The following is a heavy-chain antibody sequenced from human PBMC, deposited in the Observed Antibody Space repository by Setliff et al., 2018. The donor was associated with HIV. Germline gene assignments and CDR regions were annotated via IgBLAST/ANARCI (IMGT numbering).Heavy chain of an antibody. J-gene: IGHJ3*01. Sequence: PSETLSLTCTVSGGSISSSSYYWGWIRQPPGKGLEWIGSIYYSGATYYNPSLKSRVTLSIDTSKHQFSLKLSSVTAADTAVYYCARVQMAYAAFDVWGQGTMVTVSS. D-gene: IGHD4-17*01. CDR2: IYYSGAT. CDR3: ARVQMAYAAFDV. V-gene: IGHV4-39*07. CDR1: GGSISSSSYY.